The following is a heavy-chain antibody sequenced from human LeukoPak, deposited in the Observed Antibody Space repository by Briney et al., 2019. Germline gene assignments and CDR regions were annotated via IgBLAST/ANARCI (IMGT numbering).Heavy chain of an antibody. CDR2: IYYSGST. J-gene: IGHJ2*01. CDR3: ARVGPIAVAGSWYFDL. CDR1: GGSISSSSYY. Sequence: SETLSLTCTVSGGSISSSSYYWGWIRQPPGKGLEWIGTIYYSGSTYYNPSLKSRVTISVDTSKNQFSLQLNSVTPEDTAVYYCARVGPIAVAGSWYFDLWGRGTLVTVSS. D-gene: IGHD6-19*01. V-gene: IGHV4-39*07.